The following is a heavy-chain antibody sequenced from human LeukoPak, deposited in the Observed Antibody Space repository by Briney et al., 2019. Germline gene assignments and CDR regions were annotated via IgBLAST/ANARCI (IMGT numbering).Heavy chain of an antibody. CDR3: AKDQLLWFGELSAGGWFDP. CDR1: GFTFSSYG. J-gene: IGHJ5*02. Sequence: GGSLRLSCAASGFTFSSYGMSWVRQAPGKGLEWVLAISGSGGSTYYANSVKGRFTISRDNSKNTLYLQMNSLRAEDTAVYYCAKDQLLWFGELSAGGWFDPWGQGTLVTVSS. V-gene: IGHV3-23*01. CDR2: ISGSGGST. D-gene: IGHD3-10*01.